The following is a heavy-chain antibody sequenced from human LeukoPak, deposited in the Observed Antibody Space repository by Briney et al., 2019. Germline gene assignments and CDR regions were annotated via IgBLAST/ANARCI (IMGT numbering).Heavy chain of an antibody. CDR1: GGTFSSYA. CDR3: ARGLGFGERGDY. D-gene: IGHD3-10*01. CDR2: IIPILGIA. Sequence: SVKVSCKASGGTFSSYAISWVRQAPGQGLEWMGRIIPILGIANYAQKFQGRVTITADKSTSTAYMELSSLRSEDTAVYYCARGLGFGERGDYWGQGTLVTVSS. V-gene: IGHV1-69*04. J-gene: IGHJ4*02.